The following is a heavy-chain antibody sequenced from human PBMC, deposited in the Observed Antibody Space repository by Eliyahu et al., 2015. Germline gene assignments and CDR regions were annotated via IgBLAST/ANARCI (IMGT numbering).Heavy chain of an antibody. Sequence: EVQLVESGGGLVKPGGSLRLSCAASGFTFSSYSXNWXRQAPXKGLEWVSSISSSSSYIYYADSVKGRFTISRDNAKNSLYXQMNSLRAEDTAVYYCARFRDYPLAVAFDIWGQGTMVTVSS. V-gene: IGHV3-21*01. J-gene: IGHJ3*02. CDR2: ISSSSSYI. CDR1: GFTFSSYS. CDR3: ARFRDYPLAVAFDI. D-gene: IGHD4-17*01.